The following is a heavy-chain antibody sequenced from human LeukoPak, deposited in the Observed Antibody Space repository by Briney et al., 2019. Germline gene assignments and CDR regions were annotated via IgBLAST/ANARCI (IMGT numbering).Heavy chain of an antibody. V-gene: IGHV1-18*01. D-gene: IGHD3-22*01. CDR3: ARLDDSSGYDYYFDY. Sequence: ASVKVSCKASGYTFTSYGISWVRQAPGQGLEWMGWISAYNGNTNYAQKLQDRVTMTTDTSTSTAYMELRSLRSDDTAVYYCARLDDSSGYDYYFDYWGQGTLVTVSS. CDR2: ISAYNGNT. J-gene: IGHJ4*02. CDR1: GYTFTSYG.